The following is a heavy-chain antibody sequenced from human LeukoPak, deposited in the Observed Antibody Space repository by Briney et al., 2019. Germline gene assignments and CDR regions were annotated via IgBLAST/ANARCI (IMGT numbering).Heavy chain of an antibody. D-gene: IGHD3-10*01. V-gene: IGHV4-59*01. CDR1: GFTFSTYA. CDR2: IYYSGYT. CDR3: ARTTMVRGTYYMDV. J-gene: IGHJ6*03. Sequence: GSLRLSCAASGFTFSTYAMAWVRQAPGKGLEWIGYIYYSGYTNYNPSLKSRVTISVDTSKNQFSLKLSSVTAADTAVYYCARTTMVRGTYYMDVWGKGTTVTISS.